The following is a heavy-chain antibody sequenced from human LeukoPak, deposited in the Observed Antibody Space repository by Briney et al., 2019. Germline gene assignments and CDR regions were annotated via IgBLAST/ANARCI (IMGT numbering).Heavy chain of an antibody. CDR2: MKEDGSAR. CDR3: ARGQGWSDSYYGMDV. J-gene: IGHJ6*02. V-gene: IGHV3-7*01. CDR1: GFTLSNYW. Sequence: GGSLRLSCVASGFTLSNYWMSWVRQAPGKGLEWLANMKEDGSARYYVDSMKGRFTISRDNAKNSLYLQMNSLRAEDTAVYYCARGQGWSDSYYGMDVWGQGTTVTVSS.